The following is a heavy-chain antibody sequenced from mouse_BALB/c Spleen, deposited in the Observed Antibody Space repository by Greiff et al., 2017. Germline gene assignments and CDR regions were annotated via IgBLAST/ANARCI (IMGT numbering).Heavy chain of an antibody. J-gene: IGHJ4*01. Sequence: VMLVESGPGLVAPSQSLSITCTVSGFSLTGYGVNWVRQPPGKGLEWLGMIWGDGSTDYNSALKSRLSISKDNSKSQVFLKMNSLQTDDTARYYCAREYGNYYYYAMDYWGQGTSVTVSS. CDR1: GFSLTGYG. CDR3: AREYGNYYYYAMDY. D-gene: IGHD2-10*02. CDR2: IWGDGST. V-gene: IGHV2-6-7*01.